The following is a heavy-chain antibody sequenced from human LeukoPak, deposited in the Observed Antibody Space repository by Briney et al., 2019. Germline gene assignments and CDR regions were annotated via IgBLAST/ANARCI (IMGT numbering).Heavy chain of an antibody. D-gene: IGHD3-22*01. V-gene: IGHV3-23*01. Sequence: TGGSLRLSCAASGFTFSNYAMNWVRQAPGKGLEWVSGISGSDGSTYYADSVKGRFTISRDNSKNTLSLQMTSLRAEDTAVYYCAKNQILVVITPYFDYWGQGTLVTVSS. J-gene: IGHJ4*02. CDR2: ISGSDGST. CDR3: AKNQILVVITPYFDY. CDR1: GFTFSNYA.